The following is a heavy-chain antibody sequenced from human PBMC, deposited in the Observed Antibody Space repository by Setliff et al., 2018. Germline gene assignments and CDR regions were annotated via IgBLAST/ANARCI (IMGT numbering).Heavy chain of an antibody. J-gene: IGHJ4*02. Sequence: ASETLSLTCTVSGYSISSGYIWGWIRQPPGKGLEWVGNIGHTGSINYNPSLKSRLTISRDTSKNQVSLKLSSVTATDTAVYYCARDLGHGGDSDYWGQGILVTVS. CDR3: ARDLGHGGDSDY. CDR2: IGHTGSI. D-gene: IGHD2-21*02. CDR1: GYSISSGYI. V-gene: IGHV4-38-2*02.